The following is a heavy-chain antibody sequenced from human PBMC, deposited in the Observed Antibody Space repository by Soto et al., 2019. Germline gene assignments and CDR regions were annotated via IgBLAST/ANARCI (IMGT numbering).Heavy chain of an antibody. CDR3: ARDRGYTGYVDH. D-gene: IGHD5-12*01. V-gene: IGHV4-31*03. J-gene: IGHJ5*02. Sequence: QVQLQESGPGLVKPSQTLSLICNVSGGSIDTAGNYWTWIRQHPGKGLEWIGFISNSGSTYYNPSLKSRLSISADTSKTQSFLHLSSVTAADTAVYFCARDRGYTGYVDHWGQGTLVTVSS. CDR2: ISNSGST. CDR1: GGSIDTAGNY.